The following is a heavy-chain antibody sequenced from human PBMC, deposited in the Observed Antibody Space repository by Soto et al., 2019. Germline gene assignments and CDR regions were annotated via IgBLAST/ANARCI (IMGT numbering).Heavy chain of an antibody. J-gene: IGHJ6*02. CDR3: AKVRSGYYYYYGMDV. CDR1: GFTFDDYA. Sequence: GGSLRLSCAASGFTFDDYAMHWVRQAPGKGLEWVSGISWNSGSIGYADSVKGRFTISRDNAKNSLYLQMNSLRAEDTALYYCAKVRSGYYYYYGMDVWGQGTTVTVSS. CDR2: ISWNSGSI. D-gene: IGHD2-15*01. V-gene: IGHV3-9*01.